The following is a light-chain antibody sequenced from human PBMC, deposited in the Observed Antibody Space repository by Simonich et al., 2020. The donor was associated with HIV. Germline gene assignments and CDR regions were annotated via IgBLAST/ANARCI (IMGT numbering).Light chain of an antibody. CDR1: NIGSKR. V-gene: IGLV3-21*03. CDR3: QVWDSSSDHLV. CDR2: EDR. Sequence: SYVLTQPPSVSVAPGKTARITCGGNNIGSKRVHWYQQKPGQAPVLVVYEDRDRPSGSPARFSGSNSGGTATLTITRVEAGDEADYYCQVWDSSSDHLVFGGGTKLTVL. J-gene: IGLJ2*01.